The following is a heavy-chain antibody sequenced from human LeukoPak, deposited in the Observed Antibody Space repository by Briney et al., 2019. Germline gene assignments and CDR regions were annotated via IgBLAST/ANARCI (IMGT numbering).Heavy chain of an antibody. Sequence: SETLSLTCTVSGGSISSSSYYWGWIRQPPGKGLEWIGSIYYSGSTYYNPSLKSRVTISVDTSKNQFSLKLSSVTAADTAVYYCARQVGSWYYYYYYGMDVWGQGTTVTVSS. CDR2: IYYSGST. CDR1: GGSISSSSYY. CDR3: ARQVGSWYYYYYYGMDV. J-gene: IGHJ6*02. D-gene: IGHD6-13*01. V-gene: IGHV4-39*01.